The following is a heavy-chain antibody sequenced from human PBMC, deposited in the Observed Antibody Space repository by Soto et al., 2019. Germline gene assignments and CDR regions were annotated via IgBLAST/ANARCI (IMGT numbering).Heavy chain of an antibody. J-gene: IGHJ6*02. Sequence: QVQLQESGPGLVKPSGTLSLTCAVSSGSISSGHWWNWVRQPPGKGLEWIGEIYHSGSTHYNPSLKSRVIMSVDKSMNQFSLKLTSVTAADTAVYYCAANSYYSLGVWGQGTTVTVSS. CDR2: IYHSGST. CDR1: SGSISSGHW. CDR3: AANSYYSLGV. V-gene: IGHV4-4*02.